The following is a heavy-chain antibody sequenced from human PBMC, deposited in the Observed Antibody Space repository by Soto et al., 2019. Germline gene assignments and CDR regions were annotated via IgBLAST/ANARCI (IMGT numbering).Heavy chain of an antibody. Sequence: EVQLVESGGGLVQPGGSLRLPCAAFGFTFSSYSMNWVRQAPGKGLEWVSYISSSSSTIYYADSVKGRFTISRDNAKNSLYLQMNSLRDEDTAVYYCARESDYGGNSVYYYGMDVWGQGTTVTVSS. V-gene: IGHV3-48*02. CDR2: ISSSSSTI. D-gene: IGHD4-17*01. CDR1: GFTFSSYS. J-gene: IGHJ6*02. CDR3: ARESDYGGNSVYYYGMDV.